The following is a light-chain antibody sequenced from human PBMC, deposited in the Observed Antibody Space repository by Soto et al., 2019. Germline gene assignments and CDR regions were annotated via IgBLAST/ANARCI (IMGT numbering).Light chain of an antibody. CDR1: QSISNH. V-gene: IGKV1-5*03. CDR3: QQYNSYSPT. CDR2: KAS. Sequence: DIQMTQSPSSLSASVEDRVIITCRASQSISNHLNWYQQKPGKAPKLLIHKASSLQSGVPSRFSGSGSGTDFTLTISSLHPDDFATYYCQQYNSYSPTFGQGTKVDIK. J-gene: IGKJ1*01.